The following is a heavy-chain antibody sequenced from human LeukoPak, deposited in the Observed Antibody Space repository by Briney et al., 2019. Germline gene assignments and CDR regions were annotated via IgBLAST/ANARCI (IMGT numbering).Heavy chain of an antibody. CDR3: VGFGDGYNAVFDY. CDR1: GFTFDDYA. Sequence: GGSLRLSCAASGFTFDDYAMHWVRQAPGKGLEWVSGISWNSGSIGYADSVKGRFTISRDNAKNSLYPQMNSLRAEDTALYYCVGFGDGYNAVFDYWGQGTLVTVSS. D-gene: IGHD5-24*01. J-gene: IGHJ4*02. V-gene: IGHV3-9*01. CDR2: ISWNSGSI.